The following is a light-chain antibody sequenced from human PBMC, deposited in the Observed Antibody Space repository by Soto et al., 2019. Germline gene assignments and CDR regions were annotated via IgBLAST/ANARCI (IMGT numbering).Light chain of an antibody. Sequence: QSALTQPASVSGSPGQSITISCTGTSSDVGSYNLVSWYQQHPGKAPKLMLYDVSKRPSGVSNRFSGSKSGNTASLTISGLQAEDEADYYCCSYPRSGTLVFGGGTKLTVL. V-gene: IGLV2-23*02. CDR3: CSYPRSGTLV. CDR2: DVS. J-gene: IGLJ2*01. CDR1: SSDVGSYNL.